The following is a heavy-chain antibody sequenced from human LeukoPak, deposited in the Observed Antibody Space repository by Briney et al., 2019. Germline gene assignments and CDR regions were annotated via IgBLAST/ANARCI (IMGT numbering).Heavy chain of an antibody. CDR2: INPNSGGT. J-gene: IGHJ4*02. CDR3: ARETGRDGYKYFDY. CDR1: GYTFTGYY. D-gene: IGHD5-24*01. V-gene: IGHV1-2*02. Sequence: ASVKVSCKASGYTFTGYYIHWVRQAPGQGLEWMGWINPNSGGTNCAQKFQDRVTMTRDTSISTAYMELSILRSDDTAVYYCARETGRDGYKYFDYWGQGTLVTVSS.